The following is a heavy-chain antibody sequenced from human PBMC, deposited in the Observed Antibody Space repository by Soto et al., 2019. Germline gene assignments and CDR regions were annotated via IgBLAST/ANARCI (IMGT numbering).Heavy chain of an antibody. Sequence: PSETLSLTCAVSGGSISSGGYSWSWIRQPPGKGLEWIGYIYHSGSTYYNPSLKSRVTISVDTSKNQFSLKLSSVTAADTAVYYCARHYGTDRIVVVYYFDYWGQGTLVTVSS. CDR1: GGSISSGGYS. V-gene: IGHV4-30-2*03. CDR3: ARHYGTDRIVVVYYFDY. CDR2: IYHSGST. D-gene: IGHD3-22*01. J-gene: IGHJ4*02.